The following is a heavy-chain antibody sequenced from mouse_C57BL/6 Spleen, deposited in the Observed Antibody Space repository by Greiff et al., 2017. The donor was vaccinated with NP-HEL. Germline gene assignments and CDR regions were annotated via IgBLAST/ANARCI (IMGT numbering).Heavy chain of an antibody. Sequence: DVKLQESGGDLVKPGGSLKLSCAASGFTFSSYGMSWVRQTPDKRLEWVATISSGGSYTYYPDSVKGRFTISRDNAKNTLYLQMSSLKSEDTAMYYCARLHSNYDWYFDVWGTGTTVTVSS. CDR3: ARLHSNYDWYFDV. J-gene: IGHJ1*03. D-gene: IGHD2-5*01. CDR2: ISSGGSYT. V-gene: IGHV5-6*02. CDR1: GFTFSSYG.